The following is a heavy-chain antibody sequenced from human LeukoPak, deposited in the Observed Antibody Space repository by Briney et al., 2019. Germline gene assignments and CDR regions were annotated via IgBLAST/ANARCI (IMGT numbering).Heavy chain of an antibody. CDR2: IYYSGST. J-gene: IGHJ6*02. CDR3: ARDLSGSYGMDV. Sequence: SETLSLTCTVSGVSISSSSYYWGWIRQPPGKGLEWIGSIYYSGSTYYNPSLKSRVTISVDTSKNQFSLKLSSVTAADTAVYYCARDLSGSYGMDVWGQGTTVTVSS. V-gene: IGHV4-39*07. CDR1: GVSISSSSYY. D-gene: IGHD1-26*01.